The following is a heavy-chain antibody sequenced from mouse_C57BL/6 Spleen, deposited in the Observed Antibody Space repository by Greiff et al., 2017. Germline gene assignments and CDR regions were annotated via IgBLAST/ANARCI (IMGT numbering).Heavy chain of an antibody. CDR1: GFTFSDYG. J-gene: IGHJ4*01. Sequence: EVQRVESGGGLVKPGRSLRLSCAASGFTFSDYGMHLVRQAPEKGLEWVAYISSGSSTIYYAATVKGRFTISRDNAKNTLFLQMTSLRSEDTAMYYCARQGYYYAMDYWGQATSGTASS. CDR2: ISSGSSTI. V-gene: IGHV5-17*01. CDR3: ARQGYYYAMDY.